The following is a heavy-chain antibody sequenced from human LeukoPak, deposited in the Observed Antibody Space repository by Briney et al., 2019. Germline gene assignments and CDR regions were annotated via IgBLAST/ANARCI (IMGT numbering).Heavy chain of an antibody. CDR1: GFTFSTYS. CDR3: ARGPQSLWFGAGASYYGMDV. Sequence: QAGGSLRLSCAASGFTFSTYSMNWVRQAPGKGLEWVSYITSSSTTIYYADSVKGRFTISRDNAKNALYLQMNSLRDEDTAVYYCARGPQSLWFGAGASYYGMDVWGQGTTVTVSS. CDR2: ITSSSTTI. D-gene: IGHD3-10*01. V-gene: IGHV3-48*02. J-gene: IGHJ6*02.